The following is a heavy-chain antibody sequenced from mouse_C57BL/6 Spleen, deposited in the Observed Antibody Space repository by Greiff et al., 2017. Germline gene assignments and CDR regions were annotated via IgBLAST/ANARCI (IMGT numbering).Heavy chain of an antibody. Sequence: VQLQQSGAELVKPGASVKISCKASGYAFSSYWMNWVQQRPGKGLEWIGQIYPGDGDTNYNGKFKGKATLTADKSSSTAYLQLSSLTSEDSAVYFCARSKSSGYVADWGQGTLVTVSA. V-gene: IGHV1-80*01. CDR3: ARSKSSGYVAD. J-gene: IGHJ3*01. CDR2: IYPGDGDT. CDR1: GYAFSSYW. D-gene: IGHD3-2*02.